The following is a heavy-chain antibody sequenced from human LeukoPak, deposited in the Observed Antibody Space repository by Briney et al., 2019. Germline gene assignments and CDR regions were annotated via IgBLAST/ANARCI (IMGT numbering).Heavy chain of an antibody. CDR2: ISAYSGNT. V-gene: IGHV1-18*01. Sequence: GASVKVSCKASGYTFTSYGISWARQAPGQGLEWMGWISAYSGNTNYAQKLQGRVTMTTDTSTSTAYMELRSLRSDDTAVYYCARQATRGWYGKDFDYWGQGTLVTVSS. CDR1: GYTFTSYG. J-gene: IGHJ4*02. CDR3: ARQATRGWYGKDFDY. D-gene: IGHD6-19*01.